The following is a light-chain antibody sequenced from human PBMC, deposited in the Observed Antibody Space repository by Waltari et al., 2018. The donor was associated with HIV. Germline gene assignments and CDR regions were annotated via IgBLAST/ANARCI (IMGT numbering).Light chain of an antibody. Sequence: EMVMTQSPATLSVSPGERATLSCRASQSVGSKLAWYQQKPGQAPRLLIYGASSRATGVSARFSGSGSGTEFTLTVSSPESEDFAVYYCQQYENWPYTFGQGTKLEIK. CDR3: QQYENWPYT. J-gene: IGKJ2*01. V-gene: IGKV3-15*01. CDR1: QSVGSK. CDR2: GAS.